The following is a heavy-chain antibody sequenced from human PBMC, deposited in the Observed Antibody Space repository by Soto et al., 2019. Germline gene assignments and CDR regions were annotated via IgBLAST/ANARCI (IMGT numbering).Heavy chain of an antibody. CDR1: GYTFTSYG. J-gene: IGHJ3*02. Sequence: GASVKVSCKASGYTFTSYGISWVRQAPGQGLEWMGWINAYNGNTNYAQKLQGRVTMTRNTSTSTAYMELSSLRSDDTAVYYCARSQYYDFWSGYYQDAFDIWGQGTMVTV. D-gene: IGHD3-3*01. V-gene: IGHV1-18*01. CDR2: INAYNGNT. CDR3: ARSQYYDFWSGYYQDAFDI.